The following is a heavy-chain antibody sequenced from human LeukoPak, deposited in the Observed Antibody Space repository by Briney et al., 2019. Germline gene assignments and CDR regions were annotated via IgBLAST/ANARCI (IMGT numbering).Heavy chain of an antibody. CDR2: IYDSGST. CDR1: GGSISSGAYS. D-gene: IGHD6-13*01. CDR3: ARGHSSSCNWFDP. J-gene: IGHJ5*02. Sequence: SETLSLTCAVSGGSISSGAYSWTWIRQPPGKELESIGYIYDSGSTYYNPWLKSRVTISVDRSKHQFSLKLSSVTAADTAVYYCARGHSSSCNWFDPWGQGTLVTVSS. V-gene: IGHV4-30-2*01.